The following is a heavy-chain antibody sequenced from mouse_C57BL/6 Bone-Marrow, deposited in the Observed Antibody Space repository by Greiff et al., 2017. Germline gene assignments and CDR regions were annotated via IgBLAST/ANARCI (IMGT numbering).Heavy chain of an antibody. CDR3: ARYHPSWLLFDY. Sequence: EVKLVESGGGLVQPGGSLSLSCAASGFTFTDYYMSWVRQPPGKTLEWLGFIRNKANGYTTEYSASVKGRFTISSDNSQNILYLRLNSLGAEVNASTNYARYHPSWLLFDYWGQGTTLTVSS. CDR2: IRNKANGYTT. CDR1: GFTFTDYY. D-gene: IGHD2-3*01. J-gene: IGHJ2*01. V-gene: IGHV7-3*01.